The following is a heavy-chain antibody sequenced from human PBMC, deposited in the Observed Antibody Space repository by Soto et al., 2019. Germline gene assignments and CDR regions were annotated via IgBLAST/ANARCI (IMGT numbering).Heavy chain of an antibody. J-gene: IGHJ6*02. D-gene: IGHD2-15*01. CDR1: GGSITGAYY. CDR2: IHYRGST. Sequence: SETLSLTCRLAGGSITGAYYWNWIRQHPGKGLEWIGSIHYRGSTYYNPSLKTRITISLDRSNNQFSLNLSSVTAADTAVYYCARVRDSFGLDVWGQGTTVTVSS. V-gene: IGHV4-31*03. CDR3: ARVRDSFGLDV.